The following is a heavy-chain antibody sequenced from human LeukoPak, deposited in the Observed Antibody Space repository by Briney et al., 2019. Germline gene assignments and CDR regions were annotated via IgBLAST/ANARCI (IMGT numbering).Heavy chain of an antibody. CDR1: GGSISSSSYY. J-gene: IGHJ4*02. V-gene: IGHV4-39*01. D-gene: IGHD6-19*01. CDR2: FYYSGST. CDR3: ARLAYSSGWYSDY. Sequence: SETLSLTCTVSGGSISSSSYYWGWIRQPPGKGLEWIGRFYYSGSTYYNPSIKSRVTISVETSKNQFSMKLGSVTAADTAVYYCARLAYSSGWYSDYWGQGTLVTVSP.